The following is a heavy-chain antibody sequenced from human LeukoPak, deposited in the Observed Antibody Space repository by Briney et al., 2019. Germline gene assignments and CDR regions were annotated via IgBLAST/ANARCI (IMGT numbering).Heavy chain of an antibody. Sequence: ASVKVSCKASGYTFTSYDINWVRQATGQGLEWMGWMNPNSGNTGYAQKLQGRVTMTTDTSTSTAYMELRSLRSDDTAVYYCARPRPAYYYDSMDPWGQGTMVTVSS. CDR2: MNPNSGNT. V-gene: IGHV1-8*01. CDR1: GYTFTSYD. CDR3: ARPRPAYYYDSMDP. J-gene: IGHJ3*01. D-gene: IGHD3-22*01.